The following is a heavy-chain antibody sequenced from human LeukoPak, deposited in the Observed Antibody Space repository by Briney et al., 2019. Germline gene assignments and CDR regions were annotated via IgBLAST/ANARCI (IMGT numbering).Heavy chain of an antibody. J-gene: IGHJ4*02. CDR1: GYSFTSYW. D-gene: IGHD6-13*01. CDR2: IYPGDSDT. Sequence: GESLKISCKGSGYSFTSYWIGWVCQMPGKGLEWMGMIYPGDSDTRYSPSFQGQVTISADKSISTAYLQWSSLKASDTAIYYCARLGAAAGIDYWGQGTLVTVSS. V-gene: IGHV5-51*01. CDR3: ARLGAAAGIDY.